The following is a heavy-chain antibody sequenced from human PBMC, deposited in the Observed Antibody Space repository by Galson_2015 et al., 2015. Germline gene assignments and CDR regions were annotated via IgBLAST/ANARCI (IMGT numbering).Heavy chain of an antibody. V-gene: IGHV3-23*01. D-gene: IGHD3-10*01. CDR2: SSDSGGNT. Sequence: SLRLSCAASGFTFKNYGMSWVRQAPGKGLEWVAGSSDSGGNTIYADSVKGRFTISRDNSKNTLYLQLNSLRAGDTAVYYCAKGQNYDGSGSYFDYWGQGTLVTVSS. J-gene: IGHJ4*02. CDR3: AKGQNYDGSGSYFDY. CDR1: GFTFKNYG.